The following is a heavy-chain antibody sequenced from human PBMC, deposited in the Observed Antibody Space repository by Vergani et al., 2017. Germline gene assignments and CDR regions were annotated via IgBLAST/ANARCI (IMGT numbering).Heavy chain of an antibody. CDR1: GFSFGDYA. V-gene: IGHV3-49*04. J-gene: IGHJ4*02. CDR3: IRGRGYSFGYSDY. D-gene: IGHD5-18*01. CDR2: IRNKAYGGTT. Sequence: EVQLLESGGGLVQPGGSLRLSCAASGFSFGDYAMTWVRQAPGKGLEWVAFIRNKAYGGTTEYAASVKGRFTISRDDSKRLAYLQLSGLKTEDTAVYFCIRGRGYSFGYSDYWGQGTLVTVSS.